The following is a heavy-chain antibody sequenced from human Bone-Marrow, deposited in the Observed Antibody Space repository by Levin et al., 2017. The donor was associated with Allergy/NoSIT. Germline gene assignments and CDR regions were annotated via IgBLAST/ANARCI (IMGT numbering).Heavy chain of an antibody. J-gene: IGHJ3*02. CDR2: IYYSGNT. V-gene: IGHV4-30-4*01. CDR3: ARVNTAMGYGAFDI. CDR1: GGSISTGDYY. Sequence: SETLSLTCAVSGGSISTGDYYWSWIRQPPGKGLEWIGYIYYSGNTYYSPSLKSRVTVSVDTSNNQFSLNLSSVTVADTAVYYCARVNTAMGYGAFDIWGQGTMVTVSS. D-gene: IGHD5-18*01.